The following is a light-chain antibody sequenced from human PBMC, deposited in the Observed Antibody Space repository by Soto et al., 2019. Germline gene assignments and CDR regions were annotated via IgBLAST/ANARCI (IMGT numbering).Light chain of an antibody. Sequence: EIVLTQSPGTLSLSPGERATLSCRASQSVSSSSLAWYQQKPGQAPRLLIYGASSRATGIPDRFSGSGSGTDFTLTINRLEPEDFAVYYCQHYGSSPLYTLGQGTKLEIK. J-gene: IGKJ2*01. CDR2: GAS. V-gene: IGKV3-20*01. CDR1: QSVSSSS. CDR3: QHYGSSPLYT.